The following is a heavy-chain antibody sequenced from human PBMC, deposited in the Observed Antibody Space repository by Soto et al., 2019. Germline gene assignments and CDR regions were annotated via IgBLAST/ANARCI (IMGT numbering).Heavy chain of an antibody. J-gene: IGHJ6*03. Sequence: QVQLVQSGAEVKKPGASVKVSCKASGYTFTNYDINWVRQATGQGLEWMGWMNPNSGNTGYAQKFQGRVTMTRNTSISTAYMELSSLRSEDTAVYYCARVHYDFWSGRTYYMDVWGKGTTVTVSS. D-gene: IGHD3-3*01. CDR1: GYTFTNYD. V-gene: IGHV1-8*01. CDR3: ARVHYDFWSGRTYYMDV. CDR2: MNPNSGNT.